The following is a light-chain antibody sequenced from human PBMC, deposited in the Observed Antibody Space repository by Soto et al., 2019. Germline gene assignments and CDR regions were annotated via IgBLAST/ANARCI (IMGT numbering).Light chain of an antibody. Sequence: EIVWTQFPGTLSMSPGDRATLSCRASQSVSSNYVVWYQQKPGQAPRLLIYGASSRATGIPDRFSGSGSGTDFTLTISILEPEDFAVYYCQQYGSSPITFGQGTRLEIK. V-gene: IGKV3-20*01. CDR2: GAS. J-gene: IGKJ5*01. CDR3: QQYGSSPIT. CDR1: QSVSSNY.